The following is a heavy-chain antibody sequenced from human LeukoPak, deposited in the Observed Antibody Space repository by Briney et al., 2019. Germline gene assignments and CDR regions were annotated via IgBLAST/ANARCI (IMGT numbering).Heavy chain of an antibody. J-gene: IGHJ5*02. Sequence: SETLSLTCSVSGASITSGAYYWAWLRQPPGKGLEWIGSVYYSGTINYNPSLKGRVSISRDMSKNQFSLNLNSVNATDTAVYYCARRDYAAWFDPWGQGSLVTVSS. CDR3: ARRDYAAWFDP. CDR1: GASITSGAYY. V-gene: IGHV4-39*07. CDR2: VYYSGTI. D-gene: IGHD4/OR15-4a*01.